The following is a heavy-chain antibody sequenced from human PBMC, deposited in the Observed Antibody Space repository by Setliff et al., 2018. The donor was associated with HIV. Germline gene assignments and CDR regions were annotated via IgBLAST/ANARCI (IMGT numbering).Heavy chain of an antibody. D-gene: IGHD1-26*01. V-gene: IGHV1-69*10. J-gene: IGHJ3*02. CDR2: IIPILGIA. CDR3: ATTKYSGSYAGGGAFDI. CDR1: GGTFSSYA. Sequence: GASVKVSCKASGGTFSSYAISWVRQAPGQGLEWMGGIIPILGIANYAQKFQGRVTITADKSTSTAYMELSSLRSEDTAVYYCATTKYSGSYAGGGAFDIWGQGTMVTV.